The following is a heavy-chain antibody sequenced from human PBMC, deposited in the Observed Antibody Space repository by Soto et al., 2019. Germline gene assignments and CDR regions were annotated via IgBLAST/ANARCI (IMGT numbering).Heavy chain of an antibody. CDR2: IIPIFGTA. CDR1: GGTFSSYA. Sequence: QVQLVQSGAEVKKPGSSVKVSCKASGGTFSSYAISWVRQAPGQGLEWMGGIIPIFGTANYAQKLQGRVTMTTDTSTSTAYMELRSLRSDDTAVYYCARAVGTMVRGFDYWGQGTLVTVSS. D-gene: IGHD3-10*01. CDR3: ARAVGTMVRGFDY. J-gene: IGHJ4*02. V-gene: IGHV1-69*06.